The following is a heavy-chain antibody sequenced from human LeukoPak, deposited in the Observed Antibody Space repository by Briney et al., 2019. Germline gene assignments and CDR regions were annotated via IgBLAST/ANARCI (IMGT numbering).Heavy chain of an antibody. D-gene: IGHD3-10*01. CDR3: ARAHGSGSYLWLDY. J-gene: IGHJ4*02. CDR2: ISYDGSNK. V-gene: IGHV3-30*04. CDR1: GFTFSSYA. Sequence: GSLRLSCAASGFTFSSYAMHWVRQAPGKGLEWVAVISYDGSNKYYADSVKGRFTISRDNSKNTLYLQMNSLRAEDTAAYYCARAHGSGSYLWLDYWGQGTLVTVSS.